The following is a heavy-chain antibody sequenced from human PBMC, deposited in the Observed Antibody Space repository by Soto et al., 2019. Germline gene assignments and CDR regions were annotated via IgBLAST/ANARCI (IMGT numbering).Heavy chain of an antibody. CDR1: GGSVSSASYY. V-gene: IGHV4-61*01. CDR3: ARGYGYFRQ. J-gene: IGHJ4*02. CDR2: VYYTGST. D-gene: IGHD5-12*01. Sequence: SETLSLTCTVSGGSVSSASYYWSWIRQPPGKGLEWIGYVYYTGSTNYNPSLKSRVTISVDTSKNQFSLNLTSVTDADTAFYYCARGYGYFRQWGQGVLVTVSS.